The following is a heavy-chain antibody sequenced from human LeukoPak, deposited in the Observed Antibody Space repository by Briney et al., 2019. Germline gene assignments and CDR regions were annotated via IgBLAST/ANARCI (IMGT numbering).Heavy chain of an antibody. J-gene: IGHJ5*02. CDR1: GFMFNGYS. CDR2: ISAGSDYI. Sequence: GGSLRLSCAASGFMFNGYSLTWVRQAPGKGLEWISYISAGSDYIYYTDSVKGRFTISRDNAKNSLYLQMNSLRAEDTAVYYCARDHGYSPGADWFDPWGQGTLVTVSS. V-gene: IGHV3-21*05. CDR3: ARDHGYSPGADWFDP. D-gene: IGHD6-13*01.